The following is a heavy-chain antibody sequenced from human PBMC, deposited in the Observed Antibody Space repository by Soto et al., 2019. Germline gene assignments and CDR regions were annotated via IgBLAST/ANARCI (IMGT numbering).Heavy chain of an antibody. CDR1: GGSISSYY. Sequence: QVQLQESGPGLVKPSETLSLTCTVSGGSISSYYWSWIRQPPGKGLEWIGYIDYGGDTNYNPSRKSRVTISVDTSKYQFSLKLSSVTAADTAVYYCARVRGSGSYTTPMSGFYYYYMDVWGKGTTVTVSS. CDR3: ARVRGSGSYTTPMSGFYYYYMDV. V-gene: IGHV4-59*01. D-gene: IGHD3-10*01. CDR2: IDYGGDT. J-gene: IGHJ6*03.